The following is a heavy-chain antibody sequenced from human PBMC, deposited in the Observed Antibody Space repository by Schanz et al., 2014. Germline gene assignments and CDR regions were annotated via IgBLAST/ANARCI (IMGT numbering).Heavy chain of an antibody. CDR1: GFTFSSYA. CDR2: IYSDIGA. CDR3: SRVHHYDPSGLGYFDY. D-gene: IGHD3-22*01. J-gene: IGHJ4*02. Sequence: EVQLLESGGGLVQPGGSLRLSCAASGFTFSSYAMSWVRQAPGKGLEWVSVIYSDIGAYYADSVKDRFTVSRDNSKNTVYLQMNRLRTEDTAVYYCSRVHHYDPSGLGYFDYWGQGALVTVSS. V-gene: IGHV3-66*01.